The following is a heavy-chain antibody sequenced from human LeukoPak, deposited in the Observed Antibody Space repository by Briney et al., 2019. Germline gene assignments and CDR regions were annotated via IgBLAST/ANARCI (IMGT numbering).Heavy chain of an antibody. D-gene: IGHD6-13*01. Sequence: ASVKVSCKASGYTFTSCAMNWVRQAPGQGLESMGWISAYNGNTNYAQKLQGRITMTTDTSTSTAYMELRSLRSDDTAVYYCARVGAAAVYFDYWGQGTLVTVSS. CDR2: ISAYNGNT. CDR3: ARVGAAAVYFDY. J-gene: IGHJ4*02. V-gene: IGHV1-18*01. CDR1: GYTFTSCA.